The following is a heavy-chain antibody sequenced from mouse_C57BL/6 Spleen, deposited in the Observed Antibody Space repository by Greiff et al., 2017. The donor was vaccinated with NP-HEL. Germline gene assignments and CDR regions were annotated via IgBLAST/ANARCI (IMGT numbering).Heavy chain of an antibody. D-gene: IGHD1-1*01. CDR2: INYDGSST. J-gene: IGHJ1*03. CDR1: GFTFSDYY. CDR3: ARDRDYYGSLWYFDV. V-gene: IGHV5-16*01. Sequence: EVKLVESEGGLVQPGSSMKLSCTASGFTFSDYYMAWVRQVPEKGLEWVANINYDGSSTYYLDSLKSRFIISRDNAKNILYLQMSSLKSEDTATYYCARDRDYYGSLWYFDVWGTGTTVTVSS.